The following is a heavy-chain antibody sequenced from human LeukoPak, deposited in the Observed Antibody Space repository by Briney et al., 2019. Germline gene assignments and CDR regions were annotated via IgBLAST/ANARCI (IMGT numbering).Heavy chain of an antibody. CDR2: ISGSGGST. V-gene: IGHV3-23*01. CDR1: GFTFNINA. D-gene: IGHD3-10*01. CDR3: AKDSVPYGSGSYYFDY. J-gene: IGHJ4*02. Sequence: GGSLRLSCAASGFTFNINAMYWVRQAPGRGLEWVSGISGSGGSTHFADSVKGRFTVSRDNSANTLSLQMNSLRADDTAVYYCAKDSVPYGSGSYYFDYWGQGTLVTVSS.